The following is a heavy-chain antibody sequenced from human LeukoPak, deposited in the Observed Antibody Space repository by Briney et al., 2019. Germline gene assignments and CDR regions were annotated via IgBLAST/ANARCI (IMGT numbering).Heavy chain of an antibody. Sequence: NPSETLSLTCAVYGGSFSGYYWSWIRQPPGKGLEWIGEINHSGSTNYNPSLKSRVTISVDTSKNQFSLKLSSVTAADTAVYYCARARYDFWSGYQPRYFDYWGQGTLVTVSS. J-gene: IGHJ4*02. CDR3: ARARYDFWSGYQPRYFDY. CDR2: INHSGST. D-gene: IGHD3-3*01. CDR1: GGSFSGYY. V-gene: IGHV4-34*01.